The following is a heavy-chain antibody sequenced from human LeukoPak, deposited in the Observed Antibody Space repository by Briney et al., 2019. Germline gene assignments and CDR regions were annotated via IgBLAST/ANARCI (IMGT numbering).Heavy chain of an antibody. CDR3: ARVNNMIVGPDY. CDR1: GGSISSGGHY. V-gene: IGHV4-31*02. D-gene: IGHD3-22*01. CDR2: MYYSGTT. Sequence: SQTLSLTCSVSGGSISSGGHYWSWIRQYPGKGLGWIGYMYYSGTTYHNPSLKSRATIAADRSKNQFSLQLTSVTAADTAIYYCARVNNMIVGPDYWGQGTLVTVSS. J-gene: IGHJ4*02.